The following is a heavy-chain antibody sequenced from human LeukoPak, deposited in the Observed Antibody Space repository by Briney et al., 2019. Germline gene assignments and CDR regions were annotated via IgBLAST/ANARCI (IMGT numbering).Heavy chain of an antibody. CDR3: TRPKSAGRGDY. CDR1: GFTFSGSA. J-gene: IGHJ4*02. Sequence: PGGSLRLSCAASGFTFSGSAMHWVRQASGKGLEWVGRIRSKANSYATAYAASVKGRFTISRDDSKNTACLQMNSLKTEDTAVYYCTRPKSAGRGDYWGQGTLVTVSS. CDR2: IRSKANSYAT. V-gene: IGHV3-73*01. D-gene: IGHD1-26*01.